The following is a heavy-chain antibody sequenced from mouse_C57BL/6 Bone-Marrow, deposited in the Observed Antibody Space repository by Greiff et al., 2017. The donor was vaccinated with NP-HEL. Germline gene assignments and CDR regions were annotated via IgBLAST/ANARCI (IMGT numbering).Heavy chain of an antibody. CDR1: GFTLSSYA. D-gene: IGHD2-2*01. CDR3: TRGSWLPPFAY. J-gene: IGHJ3*01. V-gene: IGHV5-9-1*02. CDR2: ISSGGDYS. Sequence: EVQGVESGEGLVKPGGSLKLSCAASGFTLSSYAMSWVRQTPEKRLEWVAYISSGGDYSYYADTVKGRFTISRDNARNTLYLQMSSLKSEDTAMYYCTRGSWLPPFAYWGQGTLVTVSA.